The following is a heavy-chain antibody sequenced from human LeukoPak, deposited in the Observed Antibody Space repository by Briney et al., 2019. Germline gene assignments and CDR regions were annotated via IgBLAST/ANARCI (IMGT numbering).Heavy chain of an antibody. D-gene: IGHD6-13*01. CDR3: ARDSSSLYYFDY. CDR2: ITGSGGAT. Sequence: GGSLRLSCAASGFTFSTYAVNWVRQAPGKGLEWVSAITGSGGATYYADSVKGRFTISRDNSKNTLYLQMNSLRAEDTAVYYCARDSSSLYYFDYWGQGTLVTVSS. J-gene: IGHJ4*02. CDR1: GFTFSTYA. V-gene: IGHV3-23*01.